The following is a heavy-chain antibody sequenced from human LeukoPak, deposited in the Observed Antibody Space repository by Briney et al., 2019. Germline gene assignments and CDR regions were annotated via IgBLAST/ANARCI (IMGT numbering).Heavy chain of an antibody. Sequence: GGSLRLSCAASGFTVGSSFMTWVRQAPGKGLEWVSVIFSDGTTYYTDSVKGRFTISRDNSKSTLYLQLNSLSAEDTAVYYCAKTGGPWDWGQGTLVTVSS. J-gene: IGHJ4*02. V-gene: IGHV3-53*01. CDR1: GFTVGSSF. CDR3: AKTGGPWD. CDR2: IFSDGTT. D-gene: IGHD7-27*01.